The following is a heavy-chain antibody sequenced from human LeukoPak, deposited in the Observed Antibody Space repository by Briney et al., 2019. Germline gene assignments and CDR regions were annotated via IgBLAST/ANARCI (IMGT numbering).Heavy chain of an antibody. CDR1: GYSFTSYW. CDR2: IYPGDSDT. Sequence: GESLKISCKGSGYSFTSYWIGWVRQMPGKGLEWMGIIYPGDSDTRYSPSFQGQVTISADKSISTAYLQWSSPKASDTAMYYCARQGYSYGSENYYFDYWGQGTLVTVSS. J-gene: IGHJ4*02. CDR3: ARQGYSYGSENYYFDY. V-gene: IGHV5-51*01. D-gene: IGHD5-18*01.